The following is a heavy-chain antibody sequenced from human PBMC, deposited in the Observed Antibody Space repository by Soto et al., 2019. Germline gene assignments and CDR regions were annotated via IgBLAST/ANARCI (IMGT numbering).Heavy chain of an antibody. Sequence: GXSVKVSCKASGFTFTSSAVQWVRQARGQRLEWIGWIVVGSGNTNYAQKFQERGTITRDMSTSTAYMELSSLRSEDTAVYYCAARPVLRFLEWLLWGPYGMDVWGQGNTVTVSS. V-gene: IGHV1-58*01. J-gene: IGHJ6*02. CDR3: AARPVLRFLEWLLWGPYGMDV. CDR1: GFTFTSSA. D-gene: IGHD3-3*01. CDR2: IVVGSGNT.